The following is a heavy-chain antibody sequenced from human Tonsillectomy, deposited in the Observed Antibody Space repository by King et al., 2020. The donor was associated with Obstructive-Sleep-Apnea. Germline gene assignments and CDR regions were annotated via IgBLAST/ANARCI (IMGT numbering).Heavy chain of an antibody. D-gene: IGHD5-12*01. J-gene: IGHJ4*02. CDR3: ARGRGYRGSDFGLVFES. Sequence: VQLQESGPGLVKPSQTLSLTCSVSGGSISSGFYYWSWIRQHPGKGLEWIGSIYSSGSTYYNPSLKSRITISVDTSKNQFSLRLTSVTAADTAVYYCARGRGYRGSDFGLVFESWGQGTLVTVSS. V-gene: IGHV4-31*03. CDR2: IYSSGST. CDR1: GGSISSGFYY.